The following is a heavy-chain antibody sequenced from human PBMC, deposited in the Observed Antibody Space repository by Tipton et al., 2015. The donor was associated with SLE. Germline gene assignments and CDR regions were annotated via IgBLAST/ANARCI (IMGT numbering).Heavy chain of an antibody. Sequence: LRLSCTVSGGSISSYYWSWIRQPPGKGLEWIGYIYYSGSTNYNPSLKSRVTISVDTSKNQFSLKLSSVTAADTAVYYCARAAASGYSSSWYHYWGQGTLVTGSS. J-gene: IGHJ4*02. V-gene: IGHV4-59*01. CDR3: ARAAASGYSSSWYHY. D-gene: IGHD6-13*01. CDR1: GGSISSYY. CDR2: IYYSGST.